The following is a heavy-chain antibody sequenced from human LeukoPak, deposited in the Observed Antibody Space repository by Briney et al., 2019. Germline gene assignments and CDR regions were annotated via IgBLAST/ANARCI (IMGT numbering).Heavy chain of an antibody. V-gene: IGHV1-2*02. Sequence: GASVKVSCKASGYTFTSYGISWVRQAPGQGLEWMGWISPNSGGTNYAQKFQGRVTMTRDTSISTAYMELSRLRSDDTAVYYCARVGSNYRNKVLFYWGQGTLVTVSS. CDR1: GYTFTSYG. J-gene: IGHJ4*02. CDR2: ISPNSGGT. D-gene: IGHD4-11*01. CDR3: ARVGSNYRNKVLFY.